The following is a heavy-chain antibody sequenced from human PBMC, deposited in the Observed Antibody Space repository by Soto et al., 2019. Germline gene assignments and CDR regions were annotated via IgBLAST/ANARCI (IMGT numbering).Heavy chain of an antibody. V-gene: IGHV3-30*18. CDR2: ISYDGSKK. D-gene: IGHD2-15*01. CDR1: GFTFDNYG. CDR3: AKDLDGVVVVTATRGLDV. Sequence: QVQLVESGGGVVQPGRSLRLSCAASGFTFDNYGLHWVRQAPGKGLEWVAVISYDGSKKFYADSVTGRFTISRDNSKNTLYLQMNTLRVEDTAVYYWAKDLDGVVVVTATRGLDVWGQGTTVTVSS. J-gene: IGHJ6*02.